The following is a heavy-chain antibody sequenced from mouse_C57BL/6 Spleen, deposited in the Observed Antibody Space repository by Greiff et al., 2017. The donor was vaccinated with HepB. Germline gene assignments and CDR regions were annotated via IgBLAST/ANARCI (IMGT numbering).Heavy chain of an antibody. Sequence: EVKLVESGGGLVQSGRSLRLSCATSGFTFSDFYMEWVRQAPGKGLEWIAASRNKANDYTTEYSASVKGRFIVSRDTSQSILYLQMNALRAEDTAIYYCARDRYYEYGWYFDVWGTGTTVTVSS. D-gene: IGHD2-4*01. CDR3: ARDRYYEYGWYFDV. CDR1: GFTFSDFY. V-gene: IGHV7-1*01. CDR2: SRNKANDYTT. J-gene: IGHJ1*03.